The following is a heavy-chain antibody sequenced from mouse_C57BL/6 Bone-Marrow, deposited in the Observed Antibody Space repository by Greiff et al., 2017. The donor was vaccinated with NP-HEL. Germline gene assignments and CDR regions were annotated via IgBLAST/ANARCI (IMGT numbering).Heavy chain of an antibody. D-gene: IGHD2-3*01. CDR1: GFTFSSYG. CDR2: ISSGGSFT. V-gene: IGHV5-6*01. CDR3: ARHGDGYYGAMDY. J-gene: IGHJ4*01. Sequence: EVMLVESGGDLVKPGGSLKLPCAASGFTFSSYGMSWVRQTPDKRLEWVATISSGGSFTYYPDSVKGRFTISRDNAKNTLYLQMSSLKSEDTAMYYCARHGDGYYGAMDYWGQGTSVTVSS.